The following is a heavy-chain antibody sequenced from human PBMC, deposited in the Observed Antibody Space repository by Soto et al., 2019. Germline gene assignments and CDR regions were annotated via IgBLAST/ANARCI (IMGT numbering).Heavy chain of an antibody. V-gene: IGHV4-39*01. D-gene: IGHD6-6*01. Sequence: PSETLFLTCTVSGGSISSSSYYWGWIRQPPGKGLEWIGSIYYSGSTYYNPSLKSRVTISVDTSKNQFSLKLSSVTAADTAVYYCARRRTSYPAYGMDVWGQGTTVTVS. CDR2: IYYSGST. CDR3: ARRRTSYPAYGMDV. J-gene: IGHJ6*02. CDR1: GGSISSSSYY.